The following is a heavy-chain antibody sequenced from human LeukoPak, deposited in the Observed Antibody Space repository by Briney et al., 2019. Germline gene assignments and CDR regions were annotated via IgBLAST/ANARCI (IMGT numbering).Heavy chain of an antibody. V-gene: IGHV3-23*01. CDR2: ISASGGST. CDR1: GFTFSSYA. Sequence: GGSLRLSCAASGFTFSSYAMSWVRQAPGKGLEWVSAISASGGSTYYADSVKGRFTISRDNSKNTLYLQMNSLRAEDTAVYYCAKSCSGGSCLDYWGQGTLVTVSS. CDR3: AKSCSGGSCLDY. D-gene: IGHD2-15*01. J-gene: IGHJ4*02.